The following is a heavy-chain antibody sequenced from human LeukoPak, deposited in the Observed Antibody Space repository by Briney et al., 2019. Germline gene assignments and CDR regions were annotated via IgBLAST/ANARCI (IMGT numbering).Heavy chain of an antibody. D-gene: IGHD3-22*01. V-gene: IGHV6-1*01. Sequence: SQTLLLTCAISGDSVSSNSAAWNWVRQSPSRCLEWLGRTFYRSNWYYDSTVSVKGRISINPGTSKTQFSLHLNSVTPEDTAVYFCARVGTYYNASSGYHNDAFDIWGQGTVVTVSS. J-gene: IGHJ3*02. CDR2: TFYRSNWYY. CDR1: GDSVSSNSAA. CDR3: ARVGTYYNASSGYHNDAFDI.